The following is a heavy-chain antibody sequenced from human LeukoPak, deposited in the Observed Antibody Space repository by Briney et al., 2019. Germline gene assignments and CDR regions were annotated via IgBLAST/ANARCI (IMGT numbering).Heavy chain of an antibody. D-gene: IGHD3-22*01. CDR2: IYYSGST. V-gene: IGHV4-39*07. J-gene: IGHJ5*02. CDR1: GGSISSSSYY. Sequence: SETLSLTCTVSGGSISSSSYYWGWIRQPPGKGLEWIGSIYYSGSTYYNPSLKSRVTISVDTSKNQFSLKLSSVTAADTAVYYCAREVTMIVVVIRNDMYNWFDPWGQGTPVTVSS. CDR3: AREVTMIVVVIRNDMYNWFDP.